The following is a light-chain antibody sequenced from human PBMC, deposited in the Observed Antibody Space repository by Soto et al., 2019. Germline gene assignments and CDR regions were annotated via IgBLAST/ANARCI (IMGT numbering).Light chain of an antibody. J-gene: IGKJ4*01. CDR1: QSVSSN. Sequence: EIVMTQSPATLSVSPGERATLSCRASQSVSSNLAWYQQKPGQAPRLLIYGASTRATGIPARFSGSGSGTEFTLTISRLEPEDFAVYYCQQYGSSTGLTFGGGTKVEIK. CDR2: GAS. V-gene: IGKV3-15*01. CDR3: QQYGSSTGLT.